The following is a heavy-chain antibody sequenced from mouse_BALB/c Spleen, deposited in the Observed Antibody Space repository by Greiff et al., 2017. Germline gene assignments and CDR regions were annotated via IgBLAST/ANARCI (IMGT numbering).Heavy chain of an antibody. Sequence: ELVRPGTSVKLSCKASGYTFTSYWINWIKQRPGQGLEWIGRIAPGSGSTYYNEMFKGKATLTVDTSSSTAYIQLSSLSSEDSAVYFCARDYGLDYWGQGTTLTVSS. J-gene: IGHJ2*01. CDR1: GYTFTSYW. V-gene: IGHV1S41*01. D-gene: IGHD1-1*02. CDR3: ARDYGLDY. CDR2: IAPGSGST.